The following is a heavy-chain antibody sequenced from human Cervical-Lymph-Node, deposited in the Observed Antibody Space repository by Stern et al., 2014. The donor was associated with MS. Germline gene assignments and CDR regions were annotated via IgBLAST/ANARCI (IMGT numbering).Heavy chain of an antibody. J-gene: IGHJ4*02. Sequence: QLQLQESGPGLVKSSETLSLTCTVSGVSITPGAYYWAWIRQPPGKGLEWIGTISSGGSTYYNPSLKSRVTLSVDTSKRQFSLRLPSVTAADTAVYYCARQYCGGGCHHFDYWGQGALVTVSS. CDR3: ARQYCGGGCHHFDY. V-gene: IGHV4-39*01. CDR1: GVSITPGAYY. D-gene: IGHD2-21*02. CDR2: ISSGGST.